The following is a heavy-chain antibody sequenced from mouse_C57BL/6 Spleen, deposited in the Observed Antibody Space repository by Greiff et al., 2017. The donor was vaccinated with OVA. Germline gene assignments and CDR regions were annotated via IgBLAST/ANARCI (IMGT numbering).Heavy chain of an antibody. CDR3: ARGDYGSSYGYSDV. Sequence: EVQLVESGGGLVKPGGSLKLSCAASGFTFSSYAMSWVRQTPEKRLEWVATISDGGSYTYYPDNVKGRFTISRDNAKNNLYLQMSHLKSEDTAMYYCARGDYGSSYGYSDVWGTGTTVTVSS. CDR1: GFTFSSYA. D-gene: IGHD1-1*01. V-gene: IGHV5-4*01. J-gene: IGHJ1*03. CDR2: ISDGGSYT.